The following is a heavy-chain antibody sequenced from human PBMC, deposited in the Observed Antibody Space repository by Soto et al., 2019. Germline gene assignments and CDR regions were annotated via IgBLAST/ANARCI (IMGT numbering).Heavy chain of an antibody. J-gene: IGHJ5*02. Sequence: GGSLRLSCAASGFTFSSYSMNWVRQAPGKGLEWASSISSSSSYIYYADSVKGRFTISRDNAKNSLYLQMNSLRAEDTAVYYCARGVGYSGDGGWFDPWGQGTLVTVSS. V-gene: IGHV3-21*01. CDR1: GFTFSSYS. CDR3: ARGVGYSGDGGWFDP. D-gene: IGHD5-12*01. CDR2: ISSSSSYI.